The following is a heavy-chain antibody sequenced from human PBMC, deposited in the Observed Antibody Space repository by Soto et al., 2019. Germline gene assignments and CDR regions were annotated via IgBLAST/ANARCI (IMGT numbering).Heavy chain of an antibody. V-gene: IGHV3-21*01. Sequence: GGSLRLSCAASGFTFSSYSMNWVRQAPGKGLEWVSSISSSSSYIYYADSVKGRFTISRDNAKNSLYLQMNSLRAEDTAVYYCAGDVSSSSGEDYWGQGTLVTVSS. J-gene: IGHJ4*02. CDR3: AGDVSSSSGEDY. D-gene: IGHD6-6*01. CDR2: ISSSSSYI. CDR1: GFTFSSYS.